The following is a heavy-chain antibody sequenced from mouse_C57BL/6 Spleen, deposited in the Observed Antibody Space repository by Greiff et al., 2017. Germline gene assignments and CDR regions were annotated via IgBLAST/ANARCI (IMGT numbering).Heavy chain of an antibody. Sequence: VQGVESGAELARPGASVKMSCKASGYTFTSYTMHWVKQRPGQGLEWIGYINPSSGYTKYNQKFKDKATLTADKSSSTAYMQLSSLTSEDSAVYYCARNPRFITTADYWGQGTTLTVSS. J-gene: IGHJ2*01. CDR2: INPSSGYT. D-gene: IGHD1-1*01. V-gene: IGHV1-4*01. CDR3: ARNPRFITTADY. CDR1: GYTFTSYT.